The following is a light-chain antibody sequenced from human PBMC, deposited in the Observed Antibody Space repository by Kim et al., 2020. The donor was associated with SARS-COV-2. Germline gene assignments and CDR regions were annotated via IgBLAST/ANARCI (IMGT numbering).Light chain of an antibody. V-gene: IGLV1-51*01. CDR2: DND. Sequence: VTISCLGSSSNIGVNSVSWYQHLPGSAPKLVIYDNDKRPSGVPDRFSGAKSGTSATLGITGLQPGDEADYFCGTWDASLTAGEVFGGGTKLTVL. CDR1: SSNIGVNS. J-gene: IGLJ2*01. CDR3: GTWDASLTAGEV.